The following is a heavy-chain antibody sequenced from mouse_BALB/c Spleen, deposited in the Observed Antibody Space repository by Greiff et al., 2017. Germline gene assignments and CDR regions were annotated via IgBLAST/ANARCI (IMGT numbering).Heavy chain of an antibody. CDR3: ARSGVETWFAY. J-gene: IGHJ3*01. CDR2: ISSGSSTI. CDR1: GFTFSSFG. Sequence: DVMLVESGGGLVQPGGSRKLSCAASGFTFSSFGMHWVRQAPEKGLEWVAYISSGSSTIYYADTVKGRFTISRDNPKNTLFLQMTSLRSEDTAMYYCARSGVETWFAYWGQGTLVTVSA. D-gene: IGHD3-1*01. V-gene: IGHV5-17*02.